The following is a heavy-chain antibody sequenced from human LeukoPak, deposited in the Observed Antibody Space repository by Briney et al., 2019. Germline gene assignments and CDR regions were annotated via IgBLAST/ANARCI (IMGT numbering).Heavy chain of an antibody. CDR1: GYTFTSYD. CDR3: ARGTKRRYCSSTSCSNWFDP. D-gene: IGHD2-2*01. V-gene: IGHV1-8*01. CDR2: INPNTGYS. J-gene: IGHJ5*02. Sequence: ASVKVSCKASGYTFTSYDINWVRRVTGQGLEWMGWINPNTGYSASAEKFQGRVTMTTDTSTSTAYMELRSLRSDDTAVYYCARGTKRRYCSSTSCSNWFDPWGQGTLVTVSS.